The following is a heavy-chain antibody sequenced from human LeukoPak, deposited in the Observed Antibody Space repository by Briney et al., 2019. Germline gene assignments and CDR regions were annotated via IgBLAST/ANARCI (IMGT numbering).Heavy chain of an antibody. Sequence: PSETLSLTCTVSGGSISSGDYYLSWIRQPPGKGLEWIVYIYYSGSTYYNPSLKSRVTISVDTSKNQFSLKLSSVTAADTAVYYCARESYYYDSSGYNWFDPWGQGTLVTVSS. J-gene: IGHJ5*02. CDR2: IYYSGST. CDR1: GGSISSGDYY. V-gene: IGHV4-30-4*01. D-gene: IGHD3-22*01. CDR3: ARESYYYDSSGYNWFDP.